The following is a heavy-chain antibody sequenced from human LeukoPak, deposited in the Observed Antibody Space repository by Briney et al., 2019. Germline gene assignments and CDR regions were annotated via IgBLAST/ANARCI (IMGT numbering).Heavy chain of an antibody. V-gene: IGHV4-31*03. CDR3: ASEGRKSTVTTN. CDR1: GGSISSGGYY. Sequence: SETLSLTCTVSGGSISSGGYYWSWIRQHPGKGLEWIGYIYYSGSTYYNPSLKSRVTISVDTSKNQFSLKLSSVTAADTAVYYCASEGRKSTVTTNWGQGTLVTVSS. D-gene: IGHD4-17*01. J-gene: IGHJ4*02. CDR2: IYYSGST.